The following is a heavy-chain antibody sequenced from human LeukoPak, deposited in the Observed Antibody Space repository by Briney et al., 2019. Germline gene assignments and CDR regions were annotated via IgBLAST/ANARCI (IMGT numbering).Heavy chain of an antibody. CDR1: GESFSGYY. D-gene: IGHD3-22*01. CDR2: IKEDGSQK. CDR3: MGDIDSSAYYSGY. V-gene: IGHV3-7*01. J-gene: IGHJ4*02. Sequence: PSETLSLTCAVYGESFSGYYWSWIRQSPGKGLEWVANIKEDGSQKYYLDSVRGRFTISRDNAKNSLYLQMNSLRSEDTAVYFCMGDIDSSAYYSGYWGQGTLVTVSS.